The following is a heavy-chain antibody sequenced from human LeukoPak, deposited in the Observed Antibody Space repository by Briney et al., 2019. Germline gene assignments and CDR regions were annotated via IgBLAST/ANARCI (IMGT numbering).Heavy chain of an antibody. CDR1: GDSFNPYY. V-gene: IGHV4-4*07. CDR2: TYASGNT. D-gene: IGHD2-2*01. J-gene: IGHJ6*03. Sequence: SETLSLTCTVSGDSFNPYYWSWVRQPAGKGLEWIGRTYASGNTHYNPSLKSRVTMSVDTSKNQFSLKLTSVTAADTAVYYCAREPYCGSTSCFHMDVWGKGTTVTVSS. CDR3: AREPYCGSTSCFHMDV.